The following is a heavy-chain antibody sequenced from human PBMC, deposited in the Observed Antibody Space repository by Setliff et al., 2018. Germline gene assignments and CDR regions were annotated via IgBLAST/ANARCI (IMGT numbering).Heavy chain of an antibody. CDR1: GGTFSDYH. Sequence: SETLSLTCAAYGGTFSDYHRTWIRQSPEKGLEWIGEINHRGSTNYNPSLKSRVTISIDTSKDQFSLKLISMTAADTAVYYCARGRNIAARLLDSWGQGTLVTVSS. CDR3: ARGRNIAARLLDS. J-gene: IGHJ4*02. V-gene: IGHV4-34*01. D-gene: IGHD6-6*01. CDR2: INHRGST.